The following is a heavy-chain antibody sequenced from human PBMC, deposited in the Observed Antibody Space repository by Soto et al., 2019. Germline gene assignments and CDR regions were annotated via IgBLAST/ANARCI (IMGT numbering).Heavy chain of an antibody. V-gene: IGHV4-30-4*01. D-gene: IGHD4-17*01. J-gene: IGHJ4*02. CDR2: IYYSGST. CDR3: AREEAYGDYLDY. Sequence: QVQLQESGPGLVKPSQTLSLTCTVSGGSISSGDYYWSWIRQPPGKGLEWIGYIYYSGSTYYNSSLSGRVTISCDPFKNQFSLQLSSVTAADTAVYYCAREEAYGDYLDYWGQGTLVTVSS. CDR1: GGSISSGDYY.